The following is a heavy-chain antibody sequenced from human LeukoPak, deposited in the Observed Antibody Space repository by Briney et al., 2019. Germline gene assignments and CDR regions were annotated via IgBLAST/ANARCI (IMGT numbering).Heavy chain of an antibody. CDR3: ARGDYGGNGPGL. CDR2: IYYSGST. D-gene: IGHD4-23*01. J-gene: IGHJ4*02. Sequence: SETLSLTCTVSGGSISSYYWSWIRQPPGKGLEWIGYIYYSGSTNYNPSLKSRVTMSVDTSKNQFSLKLSSVTAADTAVYYCARGDYGGNGPGLWGQGTLVTVSS. CDR1: GGSISSYY. V-gene: IGHV4-59*01.